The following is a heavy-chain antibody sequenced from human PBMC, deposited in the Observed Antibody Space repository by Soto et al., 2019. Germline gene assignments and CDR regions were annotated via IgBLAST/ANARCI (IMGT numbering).Heavy chain of an antibody. D-gene: IGHD3-22*01. CDR3: AKSVVIVVATYFDY. V-gene: IGHV3-23*01. CDR1: GFTFSSYA. CDR2: ISGSGGST. J-gene: IGHJ4*02. Sequence: QSGGSLRLSCAASGFTFSSYAMSWVRQAPGKGLEWVSAISGSGGSTYYADSVKGRFTISRDNSKNTLYLQMNSLRAEDTAVYYCAKSVVIVVATYFDYWGQGTLVTVSS.